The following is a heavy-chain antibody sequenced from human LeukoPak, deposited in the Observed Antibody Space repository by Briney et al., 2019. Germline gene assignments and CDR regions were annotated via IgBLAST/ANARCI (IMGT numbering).Heavy chain of an antibody. J-gene: IGHJ4*02. CDR3: ARGVDYYENSGTIDY. V-gene: IGHV3-30-3*01. CDR1: GFTFSSYA. D-gene: IGHD3-22*01. CDR2: ISYDGSNK. Sequence: PGGSLRLSCAASGFTFSSYAMHWVRQAPGKGLEWVAVISYDGSNKYYADSVKGRFTISRDNSKNTLSLQMNSLRAEDTAVYYCARGVDYYENSGTIDYWGQGTLVTVSS.